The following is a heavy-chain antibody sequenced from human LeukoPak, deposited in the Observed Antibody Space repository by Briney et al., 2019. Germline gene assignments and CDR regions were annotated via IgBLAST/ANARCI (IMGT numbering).Heavy chain of an antibody. D-gene: IGHD3-10*01. CDR2: ISSSSSYI. CDR3: ASSGLGDAFDI. CDR1: GFTFSSYS. V-gene: IGHV3-21*01. J-gene: IGHJ3*02. Sequence: GGSLRLSCAASGFTFSSYSMNWVRQAPGKGLEWVSSISSSSSYIYYAGSVKGRFTISRDNAKNSLYLQMNSLRAEDTAVYYCASSGLGDAFDIWGQGTMVTVSS.